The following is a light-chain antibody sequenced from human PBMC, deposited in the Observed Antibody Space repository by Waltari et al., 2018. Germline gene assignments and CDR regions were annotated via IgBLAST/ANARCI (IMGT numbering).Light chain of an antibody. Sequence: IQLTQSPSSLSASVGDRVTITCRASQGISSNLAWYQQKPGKAPELLIFAASTLQSGVPSRFSGSGSGTDFTLTISSLQPEDFATYYCQQYNNWPPYTFGQGTKLDIK. CDR2: AAS. CDR3: QQYNNWPPYT. J-gene: IGKJ2*01. V-gene: IGKV1-9*01. CDR1: QGISSN.